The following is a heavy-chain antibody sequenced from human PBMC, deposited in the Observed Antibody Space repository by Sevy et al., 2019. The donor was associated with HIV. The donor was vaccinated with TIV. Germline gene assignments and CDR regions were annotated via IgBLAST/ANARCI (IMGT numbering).Heavy chain of an antibody. D-gene: IGHD3-3*02. CDR2: TPTSGIST. V-gene: IGHV3-23*01. CDR3: ARGWPNHL. J-gene: IGHJ4*02. CDR1: GFSFDNHA. Sequence: GGSLRLSCAASGFSFDNHAMMWFRQPPGKGLEWVSTTPTSGISTFYANSVKGPFIISRDNSKSTLYLEMNSLRVEDTALYYWARGWPNHLWGQGTLVTVSS.